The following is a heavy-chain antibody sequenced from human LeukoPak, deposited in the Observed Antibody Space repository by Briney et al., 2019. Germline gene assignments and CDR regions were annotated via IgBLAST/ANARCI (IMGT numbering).Heavy chain of an antibody. CDR1: GGSISSSTYY. Sequence: PSATLSLTCTVFGGSISSSTYYWDWIRQPPGKGLEWIGTIYYSGSTYCNPSLKSRVTISVDTSKNQLSLKLSSVTAADTAVYYCARQGVRSGWPDYWGQGTLVTVSS. V-gene: IGHV4-39*01. CDR3: ARQGVRSGWPDY. J-gene: IGHJ4*02. CDR2: IYYSGST. D-gene: IGHD6-19*01.